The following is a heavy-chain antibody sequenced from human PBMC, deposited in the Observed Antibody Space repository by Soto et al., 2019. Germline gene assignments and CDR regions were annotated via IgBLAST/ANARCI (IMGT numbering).Heavy chain of an antibody. Sequence: GGSLRLSCVASGFTFSNVWINWVRQGPGKGLEWVGRIKSKADGGSADYPAPVKDRLTISRDDSKNTLYLQMNSLKTEDTAVYYCAREGPEAPGHYDYIWGSYRSSNFDYWGQGTLVTVSS. CDR3: AREGPEAPGHYDYIWGSYRSSNFDY. CDR2: IKSKADGGSA. J-gene: IGHJ4*02. CDR1: GFTFSNVW. D-gene: IGHD3-16*02. V-gene: IGHV3-15*07.